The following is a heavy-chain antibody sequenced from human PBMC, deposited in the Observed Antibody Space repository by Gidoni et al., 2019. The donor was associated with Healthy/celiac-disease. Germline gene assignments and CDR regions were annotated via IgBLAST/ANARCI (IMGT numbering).Heavy chain of an antibody. CDR1: GGTFSSYA. J-gene: IGHJ4*02. D-gene: IGHD2-15*01. CDR3: ASMGSMSTQTGAFDY. Sequence: PGYSVKVSCKASGGTFSSYAISWVRQAPGQGLEWMGGIIPIFGTANYAQKFQGRVTITADESTSTAYMELSSLRSEDTAVYYCASMGSMSTQTGAFDYLGQGTLVTFSS. V-gene: IGHV1-69*01. CDR2: IIPIFGTA.